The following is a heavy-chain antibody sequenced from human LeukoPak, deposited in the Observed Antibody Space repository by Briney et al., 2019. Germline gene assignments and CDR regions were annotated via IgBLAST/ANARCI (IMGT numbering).Heavy chain of an antibody. J-gene: IGHJ6*02. CDR3: AADLGEFLMDV. D-gene: IGHD3-10*01. CDR1: GGTFSSYA. CDR2: IIPILGIA. V-gene: IGHV1-69*04. Sequence: ASVKVSCKASGGTFSSYAISWVRQAPGQGLEWMGRIIPILGIANYAQKFQGRVTITADKSTSTAYMELSSLRSEDTAVYYCAADLGEFLMDVWGQGTTVTVSS.